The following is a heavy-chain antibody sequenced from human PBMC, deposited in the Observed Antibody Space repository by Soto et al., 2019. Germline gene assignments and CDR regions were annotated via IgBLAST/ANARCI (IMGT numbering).Heavy chain of an antibody. J-gene: IGHJ4*02. CDR2: ISGSGGST. Sequence: GGSLRLSCAASGFTFSSYAMSWVRQAPGKGLEWVSAISGSGGSTYYADSVKGRFTISRDNSKNTLYLQMNSLRAEDTAVYYCAKGHPNQARIAARTSPHYFDYWGQGTLVTVSS. V-gene: IGHV3-23*01. CDR1: GFTFSSYA. CDR3: AKGHPNQARIAARTSPHYFDY. D-gene: IGHD6-6*01.